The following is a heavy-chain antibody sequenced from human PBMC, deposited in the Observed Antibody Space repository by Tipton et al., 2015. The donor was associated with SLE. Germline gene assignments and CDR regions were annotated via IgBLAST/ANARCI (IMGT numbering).Heavy chain of an antibody. J-gene: IGHJ3*02. CDR3: TDYDAFDI. Sequence: SLRLSCAASGYTFPTYAMHWVRQAPGKGLEWVAVISYDESIKYYADSVKGRFTISRDESKNTMYLQMNSLRAEDTAVYYCTDYDAFDIWGQGTMVTVSS. V-gene: IGHV3-30*04. CDR1: GYTFPTYA. D-gene: IGHD4-11*01. CDR2: ISYDESIK.